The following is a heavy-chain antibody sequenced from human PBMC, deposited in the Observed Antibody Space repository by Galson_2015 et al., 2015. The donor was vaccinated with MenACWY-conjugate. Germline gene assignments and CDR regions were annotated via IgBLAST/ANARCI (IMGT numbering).Heavy chain of an antibody. CDR2: ISSTSTYI. CDR1: GFTFSSYS. CDR3: ARDGVQLLSFWFDS. D-gene: IGHD2-2*01. J-gene: IGHJ5*01. Sequence: SLRLSCAASGFTFSSYSMNWVRQAPGKGLEWVSSISSTSTYIYYADSVTGRFTISRDNAKNSLYLQMDSLRAEDTAVYYCARDGVQLLSFWFDSWGQGTLVTVSS. V-gene: IGHV3-21*01.